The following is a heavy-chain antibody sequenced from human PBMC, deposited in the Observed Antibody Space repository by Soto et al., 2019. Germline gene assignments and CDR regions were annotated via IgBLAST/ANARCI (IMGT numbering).Heavy chain of an antibody. D-gene: IGHD1-7*01. J-gene: IGHJ2*01. V-gene: IGHV4-39*01. Sequence: SETLSLTCTVSGGSISSSSYYWGWIRQPPGKGLEWIGSIYYSGSTYYNPSLKSRVTISVDTSKSQFSLKLSSVTAADTAVYYCARSGITGTTGWYFDLWGRGTLVTVSS. CDR1: GGSISSSSYY. CDR3: ARSGITGTTGWYFDL. CDR2: IYYSGST.